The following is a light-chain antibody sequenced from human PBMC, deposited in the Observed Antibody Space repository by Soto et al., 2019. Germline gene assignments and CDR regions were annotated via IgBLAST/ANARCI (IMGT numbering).Light chain of an antibody. CDR1: RDVGSD. CDR2: DAS. CDR3: QQYNSYPYT. V-gene: IGKV1-13*02. Sequence: TQSPSSLSASVGEKIIITCRASRDVGSDVSWYQQKPGQAPNLLIYDASTLESGGPSGFSGSGSGTEFTLTISSLQPDDSATYYCQQYNSYPYTFGQGTRLEIK. J-gene: IGKJ5*01.